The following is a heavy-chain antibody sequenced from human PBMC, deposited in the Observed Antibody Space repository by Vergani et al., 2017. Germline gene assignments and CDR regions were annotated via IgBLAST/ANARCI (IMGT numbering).Heavy chain of an antibody. D-gene: IGHD6-6*01. CDR1: GFTFSNFA. Sequence: EVQLLESGGGLVQPGGSLRLSCAASGFTFSNFAMSWVRQAPGKGLELVSTIVGCGVITYYADSVRGRVTISRDNSKNTLYLQMNSLNAADTAVDYCSASRSSGHGYCYMDVLGKGTTVTVSS. V-gene: IGHV3-23*01. CDR3: SASRSSGHGYCYMDV. J-gene: IGHJ6*03. CDR2: IVGCGVIT.